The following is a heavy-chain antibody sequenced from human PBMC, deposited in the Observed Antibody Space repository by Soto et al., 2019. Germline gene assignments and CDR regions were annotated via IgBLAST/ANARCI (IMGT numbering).Heavy chain of an antibody. J-gene: IGHJ4*02. CDR1: GYAFTTYG. D-gene: IGHD1-1*01. CDR3: ARGRYGDY. CDR2: ISAHNGNT. Sequence: QVHLVQSGAEVKKPGASVKVSCKGSGYAFTTYGITWVRQAPGQGLEWMRWISAHNGNTNYAQKLQGRVTVTTDTSTSTAYMELRSLGSDDTAVYYCARGRYGDYWGQGALVTVSS. V-gene: IGHV1-18*01.